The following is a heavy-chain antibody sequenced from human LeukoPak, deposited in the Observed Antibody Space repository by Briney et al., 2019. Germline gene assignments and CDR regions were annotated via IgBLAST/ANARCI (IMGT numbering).Heavy chain of an antibody. CDR2: ISAYNGNT. D-gene: IGHD3-3*01. CDR1: GYTFTSYG. J-gene: IGHJ4*02. Sequence: AAVTVSFTASGYTFTSYGISWVRQAPGQGLEGMGWISAYNGNTNYAQKLQGRVTMTTDTSTSTAYMELRSLRSDDTAVYYCARGSVRFLEWTPFDYWGQGTLVTVSS. CDR3: ARGSVRFLEWTPFDY. V-gene: IGHV1-18*01.